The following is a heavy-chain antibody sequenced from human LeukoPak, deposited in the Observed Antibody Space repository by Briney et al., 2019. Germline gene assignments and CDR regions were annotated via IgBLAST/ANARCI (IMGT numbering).Heavy chain of an antibody. J-gene: IGHJ4*02. CDR3: ARGVTTDVLVSSHGFDY. CDR1: GYTFTGYY. V-gene: IGHV1-2*02. CDR2: INPNSGGT. D-gene: IGHD4-17*01. Sequence: GASVKVSCKASGYTFTGYYMHWVRQAPGQGLEWMGWINPNSGGTNYAQKFQGRVTMTRDTSISTAYMELSRLRSDDTAVYYCARGVTTDVLVSSHGFDYWGQGTLVTVSS.